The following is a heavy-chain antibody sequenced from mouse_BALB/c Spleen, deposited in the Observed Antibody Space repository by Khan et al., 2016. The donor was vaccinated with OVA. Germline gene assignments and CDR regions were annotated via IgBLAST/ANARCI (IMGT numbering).Heavy chain of an antibody. J-gene: IGHJ2*01. D-gene: IGHD3-2*02. CDR1: GYIFTSYW. CDR2: IYPGTDYT. V-gene: IGHV1S132*01. Sequence: QMQLEESGTELVRPGASVKLSCKTSGYIFTSYWIHWVKQRSGQGLEWIARIYPGTDYTYYNEKLKDKAIMTVDKSSSTAYMQLSSLKSEDSAVYFCAREEALYYFDYWGQGTTLTVSS. CDR3: AREEALYYFDY.